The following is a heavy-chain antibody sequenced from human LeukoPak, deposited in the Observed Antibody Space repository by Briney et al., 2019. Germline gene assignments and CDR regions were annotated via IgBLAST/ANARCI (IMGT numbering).Heavy chain of an antibody. Sequence: GGSLRLSCAASGFTFSSYSMNWVRQAPGKGLEWVSSISSSSSYIYYADSVKGRFTISRDNAKNSLYLQMNSLRAEDTALYYCAKDQYMRAYYYYGMDVWGQGTTVTVSS. CDR1: GFTFSSYS. CDR3: AKDQYMRAYYYYGMDV. CDR2: ISSSSSYI. V-gene: IGHV3-21*04. D-gene: IGHD1-1*01. J-gene: IGHJ6*02.